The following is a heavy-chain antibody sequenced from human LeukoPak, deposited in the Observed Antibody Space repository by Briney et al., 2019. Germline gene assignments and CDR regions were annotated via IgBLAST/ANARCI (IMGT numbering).Heavy chain of an antibody. CDR3: ARGATPDGIIFDY. CDR1: GFTFSSHW. D-gene: IGHD3-16*01. J-gene: IGHJ4*02. V-gene: IGHV3-7*05. Sequence: PAGSLRLSCAASGFTFSSHWMNWVRQAPGKGLEWVPNINQDGSEKYYVDSVKGRFTISRDNAKNSLYLQMNSLRAEDTAVYYCARGATPDGIIFDYWGQGTLVTVSS. CDR2: INQDGSEK.